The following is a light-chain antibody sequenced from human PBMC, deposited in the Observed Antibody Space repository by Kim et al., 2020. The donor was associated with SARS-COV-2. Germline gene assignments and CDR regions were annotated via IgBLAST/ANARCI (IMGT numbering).Light chain of an antibody. J-gene: IGLJ2*01. CDR3: QSYDSSNVV. CDR1: SGSIGSNY. V-gene: IGLV6-57*04. CDR2: EDD. Sequence: NFMLTQPHSVSESPGKTVTISCTRSSGSIGSNYVQWYQQRPGSAPTTVIFEDDQRPSGLPDRFSGSIDGTSNSASLTISGLKTEDEADYYCQSYDSSNVVFGGGTQLTVL.